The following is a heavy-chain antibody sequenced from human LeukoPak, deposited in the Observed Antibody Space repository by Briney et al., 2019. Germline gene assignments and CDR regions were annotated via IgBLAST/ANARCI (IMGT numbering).Heavy chain of an antibody. D-gene: IGHD6-13*01. CDR3: ARDSIAANFDY. Sequence: QPGGSLRLSCAASGFTFSSYWMSWVRPAPGKGLEWVANIKQDGSEKYYVDSVKGRFTISRDNAKNSLYLQMNSLGAEDTAVYYCARDSIAANFDYWGQGTPVTVSS. CDR1: GFTFSSYW. J-gene: IGHJ4*02. CDR2: IKQDGSEK. V-gene: IGHV3-7*03.